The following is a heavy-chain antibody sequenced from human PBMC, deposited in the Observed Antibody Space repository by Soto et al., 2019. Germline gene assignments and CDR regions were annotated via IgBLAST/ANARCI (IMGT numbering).Heavy chain of an antibody. D-gene: IGHD2-21*02. V-gene: IGHV3-21*01. Sequence: EVQLVESGGGLVKPGGSLRLSCAASGFTFSSYSMNWVRQAPGKGLEWVSSISSSSSYIYYADSVKGRFTISRDNAKNSLYLQMNSLRAEDTAVYYYARDQGAGGGNSLDYWGQGTLVTVSS. CDR3: ARDQGAGGGNSLDY. CDR2: ISSSSSYI. CDR1: GFTFSSYS. J-gene: IGHJ4*02.